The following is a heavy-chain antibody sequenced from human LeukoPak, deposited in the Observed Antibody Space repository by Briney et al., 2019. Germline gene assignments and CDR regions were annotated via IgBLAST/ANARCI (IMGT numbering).Heavy chain of an antibody. CDR3: ARTDYSYYFDY. J-gene: IGHJ4*02. V-gene: IGHV3-7*01. Sequence: LGGSLRLSCAASRFTFSNYWMNWVRQAPGKGLEWVANIKQDGSEKYYVDSVKGRFTISRDNAKNSLYLQMNSLRAEDTAVYYCARTDYSYYFDYWGQGTLVTVSS. CDR2: IKQDGSEK. CDR1: RFTFSNYW. D-gene: IGHD4-11*01.